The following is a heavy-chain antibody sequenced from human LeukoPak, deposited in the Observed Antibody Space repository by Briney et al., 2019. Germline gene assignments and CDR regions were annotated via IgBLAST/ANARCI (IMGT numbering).Heavy chain of an antibody. J-gene: IGHJ5*02. CDR3: AKDGGIAEAGGWFDP. V-gene: IGHV3-23*01. CDR1: GFTFSSYA. Sequence: GGSLRLSCAASGFTFSSYAMSWVRQAPGKGLEWVSAISAGGGSPYYADSVKGRFSISRDDSKNTLYLQMNSLRAEDTAVYYCAKDGGIAEAGGWFDPWGQGTLVTVSS. CDR2: ISAGGGSP. D-gene: IGHD6-13*01.